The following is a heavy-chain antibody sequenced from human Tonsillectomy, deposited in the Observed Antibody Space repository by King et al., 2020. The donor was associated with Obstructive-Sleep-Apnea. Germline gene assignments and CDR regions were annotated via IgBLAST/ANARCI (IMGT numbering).Heavy chain of an antibody. J-gene: IGHJ6*02. Sequence: QLVQSGAEVKKPGASVKVSCKASGYTFTSYGISWVRQAPGQGLEWMGWSSAYNGNTNYAQKLQGRVTMTTDTSTSTAYMELRSLRSDETAVYYCAREGYCSSTSCYENYYYYYGMDVWGHGTTVTVSS. V-gene: IGHV1-18*04. CDR3: AREGYCSSTSCYENYYYYYGMDV. CDR1: GYTFTSYG. D-gene: IGHD2-2*01. CDR2: SSAYNGNT.